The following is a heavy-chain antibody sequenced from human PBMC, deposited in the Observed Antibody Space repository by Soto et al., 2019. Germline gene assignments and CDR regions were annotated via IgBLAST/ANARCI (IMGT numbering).Heavy chain of an antibody. Sequence: GGSLRLSCAASGFPFNNYEMNWLRQAPGKGLEWVSYIGNSGYTIYYADSVKGRFTISRDNAKNSLYLQMSSLRAEDTAVYFCARGYTYGLSDYWGQGTLVTVSS. CDR2: IGNSGYTI. V-gene: IGHV3-48*03. CDR3: ARGYTYGLSDY. D-gene: IGHD5-18*01. J-gene: IGHJ4*02. CDR1: GFPFNNYE.